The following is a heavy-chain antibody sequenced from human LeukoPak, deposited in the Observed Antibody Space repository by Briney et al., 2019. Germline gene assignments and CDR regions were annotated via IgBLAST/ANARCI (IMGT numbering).Heavy chain of an antibody. CDR1: GYSFTNYW. J-gene: IGHJ4*02. CDR3: ARRVDGYWFFDY. V-gene: IGHV5-51*01. Sequence: GESLKISCKGSGYSFTNYWIGWVRQVPGKGLEWMWIIYPGDSDTRYIPSFQGQVTISADKSINTAYLQWSSLKASDTAMYYCARRVDGYWFFDYWGQGTLVTVSS. D-gene: IGHD2-8*02. CDR2: IYPGDSDT.